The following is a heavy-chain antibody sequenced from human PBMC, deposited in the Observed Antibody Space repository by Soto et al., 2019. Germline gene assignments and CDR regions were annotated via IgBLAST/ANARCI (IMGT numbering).Heavy chain of an antibody. V-gene: IGHV3-66*01. CDR3: ASRGD. J-gene: IGHJ4*02. CDR1: GFSVSSDF. D-gene: IGHD2-21*01. CDR2: FYPDART. Sequence: EVQLVESGGGLVQPGGSLRLSCAASGFSVSSDFMTWVRQAPGKGLDWVSSFYPDARTFHADSVKGRFTISRDISKNTLYLQMNSLRVEDTAVYYCASRGDWGQGALVTVSS.